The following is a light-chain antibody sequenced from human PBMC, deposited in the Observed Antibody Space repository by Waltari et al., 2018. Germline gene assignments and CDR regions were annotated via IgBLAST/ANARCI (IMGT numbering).Light chain of an antibody. V-gene: IGLV1-40*01. Sequence: QSVLTQPPSASGAPGQRVTISCTGSSSNLGAGYVVHWYQHLPGTAPKPLIYGNSNRPSGVPDRFSGSKSGTSASLAITGLQAEDEADYYCQSYDSSLSGGVFGGGTKLTVL. CDR3: QSYDSSLSGGV. J-gene: IGLJ2*01. CDR2: GNS. CDR1: SSNLGAGYV.